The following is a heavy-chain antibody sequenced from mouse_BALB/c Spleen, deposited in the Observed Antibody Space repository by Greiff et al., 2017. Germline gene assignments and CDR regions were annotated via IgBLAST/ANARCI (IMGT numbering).Heavy chain of an antibody. J-gene: IGHJ4*01. Sequence: EVKLMESGGGLVQPGGSLKLSCAASGFTFSSYTMSWVRQTPEKRLEWVAYISNGGGSTYYPDTVKGRFTISRDNAKNTLYLQMSSLKSEDTAMYYCARRGNDAMDYWGQGTSVTVSS. CDR3: ARRGNDAMDY. CDR1: GFTFSSYT. CDR2: ISNGGGST. V-gene: IGHV5-12-2*01.